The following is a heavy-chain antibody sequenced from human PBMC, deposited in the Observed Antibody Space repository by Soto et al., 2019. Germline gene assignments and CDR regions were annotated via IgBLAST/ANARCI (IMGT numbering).Heavy chain of an antibody. CDR2: INAGNGDT. J-gene: IGHJ1*01. CDR3: TRAPRGEH. V-gene: IGHV1-3*01. CDR1: GYTFTSFP. Sequence: QVQLVQSGAEVKKPGASVTVSCKASGYTFTSFPIHWVRQAPGQRLEWMGWINAGNGDTKYSQKCQGRVTVTRDTSASTAYMELISLRSEDTAVYYCTRAPRGEHWGQGTLVTVSS. D-gene: IGHD2-21*01.